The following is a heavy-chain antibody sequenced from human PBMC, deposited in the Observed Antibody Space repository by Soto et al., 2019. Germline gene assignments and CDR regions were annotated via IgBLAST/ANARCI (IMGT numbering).Heavy chain of an antibody. CDR1: GASPSSNTFY. CDR2: IYYDGST. V-gene: IGHV4-39*01. J-gene: IGHJ5*02. D-gene: IGHD3-22*01. Sequence: SETRPLTCTVSGASPSSNTFYWCWIRQPPGKRLKSIANIYYDGSTYYNPSLESRVTISLDTSKNQFSLPLRSVTAADAALYYCARDFFDSSDYTTNWFDPWGQGTLVTVSS. CDR3: ARDFFDSSDYTTNWFDP.